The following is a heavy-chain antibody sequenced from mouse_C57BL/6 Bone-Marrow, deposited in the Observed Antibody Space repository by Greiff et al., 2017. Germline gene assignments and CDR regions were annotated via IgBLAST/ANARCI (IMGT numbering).Heavy chain of an antibody. CDR2: ISSGGSYT. CDR3: ARPIYYYGYFDY. Sequence: EVKLMESGGDLVKPGGSLKLSCAASGFTFSSYGMSLVRQTPDKRLEWVATISSGGSYTYYPDSVKGRFTISRDNAKNTLYLQMSSLKSEDTAMYYCARPIYYYGYFDYWGQGTTLTVSS. D-gene: IGHD1-1*01. V-gene: IGHV5-6*01. CDR1: GFTFSSYG. J-gene: IGHJ2*01.